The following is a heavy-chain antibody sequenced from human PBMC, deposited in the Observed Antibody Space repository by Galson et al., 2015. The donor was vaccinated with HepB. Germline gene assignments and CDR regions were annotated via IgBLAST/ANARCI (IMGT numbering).Heavy chain of an antibody. CDR3: AKDRVGWLRRFWAYFDY. V-gene: IGHV3-30*18. Sequence: SLRLSCAASGFTFSSYGMHWVRQAPGKGLEWVAVISYDGSNKHYADSVKGRFTISRDNSKNTLYLQMNSLRAEDTAVYYCAKDRVGWLRRFWAYFDYWGQGTLVTVSS. CDR2: ISYDGSNK. D-gene: IGHD5-12*01. J-gene: IGHJ4*02. CDR1: GFTFSSYG.